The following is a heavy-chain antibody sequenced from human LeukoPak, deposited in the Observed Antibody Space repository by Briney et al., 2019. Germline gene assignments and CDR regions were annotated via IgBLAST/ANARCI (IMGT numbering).Heavy chain of an antibody. CDR2: MYYSGST. Sequence: SETLSLTCTVSGGSISRYHCSWIRQPPGKGREWIGYMYYSGSTNYNPSLKSRVTIPVDTSRNHFSLKLSSVPAADTAVYYCERWLSQRSSSGGWYSPNYFDSWGQGTLVTVSS. CDR3: ERWLSQRSSSGGWYSPNYFDS. V-gene: IGHV4-59*01. J-gene: IGHJ4*02. D-gene: IGHD6-19*01. CDR1: GGSISRYH.